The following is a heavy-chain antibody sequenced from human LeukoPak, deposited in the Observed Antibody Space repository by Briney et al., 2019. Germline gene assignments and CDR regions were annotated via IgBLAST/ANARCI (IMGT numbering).Heavy chain of an antibody. V-gene: IGHV3-30-3*01. CDR1: GFTFSSYA. CDR2: ISYDGSNK. Sequence: PGGSLRLSCAASGFTFSSYAMHWVRQAPGKGLEWVAVISYDGSNKYYADSVKGRFTISRDNSKNTLYLQMNSLRAEDTAVYYCAREEIAAVLDAFDIWGQGTMVTVSS. J-gene: IGHJ3*02. D-gene: IGHD6-13*01. CDR3: AREEIAAVLDAFDI.